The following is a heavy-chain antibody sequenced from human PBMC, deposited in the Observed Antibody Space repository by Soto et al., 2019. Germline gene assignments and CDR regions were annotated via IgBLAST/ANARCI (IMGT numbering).Heavy chain of an antibody. CDR2: ISYSGST. D-gene: IGHD3-10*01. Sequence: SETLSLTCPVSGGSVSSGGYYWSWRRQPPGKGLEWIGYISYSGSTNYKSSLRSRVTISLDTSKNQFSLNLSSVTAADTAVYYGARSGAFSGQLWGQGTMVTVYS. CDR3: ARSGAFSGQL. CDR1: GGSVSSGGYY. V-gene: IGHV4-61*08. J-gene: IGHJ4*02.